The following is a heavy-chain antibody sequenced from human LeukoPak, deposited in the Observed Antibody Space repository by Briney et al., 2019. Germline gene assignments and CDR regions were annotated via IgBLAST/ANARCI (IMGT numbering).Heavy chain of an antibody. Sequence: SETLSLTCTVSGGSISSYYWSWIRQPPGKGLEWIGYIYYSGSTNYNPSLKSRVTISVDTSKNQFSLKLSSVTAADTAVYYCARGLRRGGFDYWGQGTLVTVSS. CDR3: ARGLRRGGFDY. CDR1: GGSISSYY. J-gene: IGHJ4*02. CDR2: IYYSGST. D-gene: IGHD5-12*01. V-gene: IGHV4-59*12.